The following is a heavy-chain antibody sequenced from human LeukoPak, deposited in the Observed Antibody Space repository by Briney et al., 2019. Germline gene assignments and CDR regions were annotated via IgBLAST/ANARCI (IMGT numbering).Heavy chain of an antibody. D-gene: IGHD4-11*01. Sequence: PGGSLRLSCAASGFTFSSYAMHWVRQAPGKGLEWVAVISYDGSNKYYADSVKGRFTISRGNSKNTLYLQMNSLRAEDTAVYYCARENRLQDKSFDYWGQGTLVTVSS. CDR1: GFTFSSYA. CDR2: ISYDGSNK. CDR3: ARENRLQDKSFDY. J-gene: IGHJ4*02. V-gene: IGHV3-30-3*01.